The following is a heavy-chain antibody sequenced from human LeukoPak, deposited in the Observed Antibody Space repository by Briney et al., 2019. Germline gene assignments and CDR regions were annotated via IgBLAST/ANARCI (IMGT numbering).Heavy chain of an antibody. D-gene: IGHD3-3*01. CDR3: ARDLGYDFWSGYFDY. CDR1: GYIFTDYY. J-gene: IGHJ4*02. CDR2: INPNSGGT. V-gene: IGHV1/OR15-1*02. Sequence: ASVKVSCKASGYIFTDYYMHWVRQAPGQELGWMGRINPNSGGTNYAQKFRGRVTMTRDTSISTAYTELSSLRSEDTATYYCARDLGYDFWSGYFDYWGQGTLVTVSS.